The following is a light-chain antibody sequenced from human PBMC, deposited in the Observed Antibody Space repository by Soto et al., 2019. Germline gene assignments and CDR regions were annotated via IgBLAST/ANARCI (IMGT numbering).Light chain of an antibody. V-gene: IGLV6-57*04. CDR1: SGDIASSF. CDR2: END. J-gene: IGLJ3*02. Sequence: NFMLTQPHSVSESPGKTVTISCTRSSGDIASSFVQWYQQRPGRGPTTLIFENDQRPSGVPGRFSGSKSGNTASLTVSGLQAEDEADYYCSSHAGINNVVFGGGTKLTVL. CDR3: SSHAGINNVV.